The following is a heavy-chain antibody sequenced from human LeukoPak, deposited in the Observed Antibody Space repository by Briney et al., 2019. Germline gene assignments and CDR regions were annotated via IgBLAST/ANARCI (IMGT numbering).Heavy chain of an antibody. CDR3: TTDPNCSGGSCYVADDY. Sequence: GGSLRLSCAASGFTFSNAWMSWDRQAPGKGLEWVGRIKSKTDGGTTDYAAPVKGRFTISRDDSKNTLYLQMNSLKTEDTAVYYCTTDPNCSGGSCYVADDYWGQGTLVTVSS. J-gene: IGHJ4*02. CDR2: IKSKTDGGTT. D-gene: IGHD2-15*01. CDR1: GFTFSNAW. V-gene: IGHV3-15*01.